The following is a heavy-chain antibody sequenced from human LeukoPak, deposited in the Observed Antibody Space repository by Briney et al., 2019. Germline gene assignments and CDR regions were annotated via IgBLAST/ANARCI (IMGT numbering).Heavy chain of an antibody. CDR2: IFYSGRT. V-gene: IGHV4-31*03. J-gene: IGHJ3*02. Sequence: SETLSLTCTVSGGSISSAGHYWSWIRQQPGKGLQWIGYIFYSGRTFYNPSLKRRLNISVDTSTDQFSLKLSSVTAADTAVYYCARVRVPSAENDAFDIWGQGTMVTVSS. D-gene: IGHD2-15*01. CDR3: ARVRVPSAENDAFDI. CDR1: GGSISSAGHY.